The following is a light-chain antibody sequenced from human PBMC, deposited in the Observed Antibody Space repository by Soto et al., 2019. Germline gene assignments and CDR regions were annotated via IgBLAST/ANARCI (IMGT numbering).Light chain of an antibody. V-gene: IGKV4-1*01. J-gene: IGKJ2*01. CDR1: QSVLYSSNNKNY. CDR2: WAS. CDR3: QQRSNWPT. Sequence: DIVMTQSPDSLAVSLGERATINCKSSQSVLYSSNNKNYLAWYQQKPGQPPKLLIYWASTRESGVPDRFSGSGSGTDFTLTISSLQAEDVAVYYCQQRSNWPTFGQGTKLEI.